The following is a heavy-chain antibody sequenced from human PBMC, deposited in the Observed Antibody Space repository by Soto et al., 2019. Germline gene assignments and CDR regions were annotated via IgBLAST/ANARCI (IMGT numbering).Heavy chain of an antibody. CDR3: ARNGALDY. Sequence: QVQLQESGPGLVKPSQTLSLTCTVSGGSISSGDYYWSWIRQPPGKGLEWIGYILYSGTPNYNPPLESRLTISVDTSKNQFSLKLTAVTAADTAVYYCARNGALDYWGRGTLVTVSS. CDR1: GGSISSGDYY. CDR2: ILYSGTP. D-gene: IGHD2-8*01. J-gene: IGHJ4*02. V-gene: IGHV4-30-4*01.